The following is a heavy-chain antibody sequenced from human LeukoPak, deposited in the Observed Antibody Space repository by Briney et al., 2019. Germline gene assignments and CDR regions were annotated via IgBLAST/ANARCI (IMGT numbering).Heavy chain of an antibody. D-gene: IGHD2-2*01. V-gene: IGHV3-48*01. CDR3: ARDGQWSSTSCYFDY. CDR1: GFTFSSYS. J-gene: IGHJ4*02. Sequence: PGGSLRLSRAASGFTFSSYSMNWVRQAPGKGLEWVSYISSSSSTIYYADSVKGRFTISRDNAKNSLYLQMNSLRAEDTAVYYCARDGQWSSTSCYFDYWGQGTLVTVSS. CDR2: ISSSSSTI.